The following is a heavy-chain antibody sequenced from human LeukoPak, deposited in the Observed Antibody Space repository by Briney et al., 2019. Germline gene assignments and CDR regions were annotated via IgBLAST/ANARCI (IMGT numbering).Heavy chain of an antibody. CDR1: GFTFSNYA. Sequence: GGSLRLSCAVSGFTFSNYAIHWVRQAPGKGLEWVAVISYDGDSEKYADSVRGRFTISRDNSKNTVFLEMNRLRSDDTAVYYCARDRAVVVPAVVQVAATAYSFDSLGQGTLVTVSS. D-gene: IGHD2-2*01. V-gene: IGHV3-30-3*01. CDR2: ISYDGDSE. CDR3: ARDRAVVVPAVVQVAATAYSFDS. J-gene: IGHJ4*02.